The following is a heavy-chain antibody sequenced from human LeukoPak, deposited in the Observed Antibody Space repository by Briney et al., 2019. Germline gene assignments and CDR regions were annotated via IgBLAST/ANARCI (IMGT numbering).Heavy chain of an antibody. Sequence: GGSLRLSCAASGFTFDDYAMHWVRQAPGKGLEWVSLITWDGDSTYYADSVKGRFTISRDNSKNYLYLQMNSLREEDTALYYCAKGTSSWHEFDSWGQGTLVTVSS. CDR1: GFTFDDYA. J-gene: IGHJ4*02. CDR3: AKGTSSWHEFDS. V-gene: IGHV3-43D*03. D-gene: IGHD6-13*01. CDR2: ITWDGDST.